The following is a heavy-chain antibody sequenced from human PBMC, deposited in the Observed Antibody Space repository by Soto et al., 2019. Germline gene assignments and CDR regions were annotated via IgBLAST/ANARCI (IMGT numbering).Heavy chain of an antibody. D-gene: IGHD4-4*01. Sequence: PGGSLRLSCAASGFTFGNYWMHWVRQAPGRGLVWVSRIHIDGSFTSYADSVKGRFTMSRDNSKNTLFLQMNSLRAEDTAVYYCARGGLSTGHYYGMDVWGQGXTVTVYS. CDR1: GFTFGNYW. V-gene: IGHV3-74*01. J-gene: IGHJ6*02. CDR2: IHIDGSFT. CDR3: ARGGLSTGHYYGMDV.